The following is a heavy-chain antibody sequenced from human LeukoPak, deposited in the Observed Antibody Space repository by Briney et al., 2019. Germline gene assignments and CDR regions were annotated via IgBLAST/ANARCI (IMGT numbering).Heavy chain of an antibody. CDR3: ASAILWFGESYYFDY. V-gene: IGHV4-39*07. D-gene: IGHD3-10*01. J-gene: IGHJ4*02. Sequence: SETLSLTCTVSGGSISSSFYFWAWIRQPPGKGLEWIASMYYTGSTFYKPALESRVTISIDTSKNQFSLNLRSVTAADTAVYYCASAILWFGESYYFDYWGQGTLVPVSS. CDR2: MYYTGST. CDR1: GGSISSSFYF.